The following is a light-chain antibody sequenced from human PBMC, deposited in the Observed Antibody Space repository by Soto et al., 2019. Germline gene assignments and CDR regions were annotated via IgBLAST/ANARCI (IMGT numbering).Light chain of an antibody. CDR2: GAS. CDR1: ENVRNNY. J-gene: IGKJ1*01. Sequence: EIVLTQSPGTLSLSPGERATLSCRASENVRNNYLAWYQQKPGQAPRLLISGASKRATGIPDRFSGSGSGTDFTLTINRLEPEDFAVYYCQQYSFMWTFGQGTKWIS. V-gene: IGKV3-20*01. CDR3: QQYSFMWT.